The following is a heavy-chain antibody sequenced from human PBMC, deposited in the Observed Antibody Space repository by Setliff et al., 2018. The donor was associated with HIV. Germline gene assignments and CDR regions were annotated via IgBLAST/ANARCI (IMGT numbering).Heavy chain of an antibody. Sequence: ASVNVSCKASGYTFTSYGISWVREAPGQGLEWMGWISAYNGNTNYAQKLQGRVTMTTDTSTSTAYMELRSLRPDDTAVYYCARVVVRGVTFIAEYFQHWGQGTLVTVSS. CDR3: ARVVVRGVTFIAEYFQH. J-gene: IGHJ1*01. V-gene: IGHV1-18*01. D-gene: IGHD3-10*01. CDR2: ISAYNGNT. CDR1: GYTFTSYG.